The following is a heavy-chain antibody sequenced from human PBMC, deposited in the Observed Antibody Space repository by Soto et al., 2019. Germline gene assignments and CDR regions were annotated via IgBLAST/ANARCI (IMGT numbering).Heavy chain of an antibody. V-gene: IGHV3-11*04. CDR1: GFTFSDYY. J-gene: IGHJ4*02. Sequence: PGGSLRLSCAASGFTFSDYYMSWIRQAPGKGLEWVSCINSSGNSISYADYVKGRFTISRDNAKNTLYLQMNSLRAEDTAVYYCVLTPREPRDFDYWGQGTLVTVSS. D-gene: IGHD1-26*01. CDR3: VLTPREPRDFDY. CDR2: INSSGNSI.